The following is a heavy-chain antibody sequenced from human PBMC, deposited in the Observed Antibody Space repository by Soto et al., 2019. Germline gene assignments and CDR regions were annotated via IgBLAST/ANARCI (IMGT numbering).Heavy chain of an antibody. D-gene: IGHD2-2*01. CDR2: IIPIFGTA. J-gene: IGHJ4*02. CDR1: GGTLSSYA. V-gene: IGHV1-69*13. Sequence: SVKVSCKASGGTLSSYAISWVRQAPGQGLEWMGGIIPIFGTANYAQKFQGRVTITADESTSTAYMELSSLRSEDTAVYYCARDFGRHCSSTRCDPFYFDYWGQGTLVTVSS. CDR3: ARDFGRHCSSTRCDPFYFDY.